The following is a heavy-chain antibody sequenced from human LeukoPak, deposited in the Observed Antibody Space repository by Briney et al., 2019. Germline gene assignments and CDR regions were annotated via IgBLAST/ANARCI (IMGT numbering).Heavy chain of an antibody. J-gene: IGHJ4*02. CDR1: GFTFSSYG. V-gene: IGHV3-30*02. Sequence: GRSLRLSCAASGFTFSSYGLHWVRQAPGKGLEWVAFIQYDGRDKYYADSVKGRFTISRDNSKNTLYLQMNSLRAEDTAVYYCASTTVTRDYWGQGTLVTVSS. CDR3: ASTTVTRDY. D-gene: IGHD4-17*01. CDR2: IQYDGRDK.